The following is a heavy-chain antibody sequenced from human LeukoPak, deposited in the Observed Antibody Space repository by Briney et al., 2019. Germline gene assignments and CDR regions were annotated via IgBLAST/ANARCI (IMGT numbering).Heavy chain of an antibody. J-gene: IGHJ2*01. Sequence: SVKVSCKASGYTFTSYGISWVRQAPGQGLEWMGGIIPIFGTANYAQKFQGRVTITADESTSTAYMELSSLRSEDTAVYYCARYPRGGITVTDYYWYFDLWGRGTLVTVSS. V-gene: IGHV1-69*13. CDR1: GYTFTSYG. D-gene: IGHD4-17*01. CDR2: IIPIFGTA. CDR3: ARYPRGGITVTDYYWYFDL.